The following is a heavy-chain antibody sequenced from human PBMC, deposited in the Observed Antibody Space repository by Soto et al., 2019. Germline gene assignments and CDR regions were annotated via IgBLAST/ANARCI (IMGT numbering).Heavy chain of an antibody. J-gene: IGHJ4*02. CDR1: GGSISSGDYK. V-gene: IGHV4-30-4*01. Sequence: QVQLQESGPGLVKPSQTLSLTCTVSGGSISSGDYKWSWIRQPPGKGLEWIGYIYYSGYNYNSPPXKXXVIMSVDMSENLLSLKLSSVTASDTAGYYSARIDNYWPFESWWQGT. D-gene: IGHD4-4*01. CDR2: IYYSGYN. CDR3: ARIDNYWPFES.